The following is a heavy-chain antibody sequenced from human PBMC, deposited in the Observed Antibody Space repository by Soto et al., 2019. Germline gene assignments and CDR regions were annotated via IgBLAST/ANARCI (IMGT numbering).Heavy chain of an antibody. Sequence: QVQLVQSGAEVKKPGSSVTVSCKASGGTFSSHGISWVRQAPGHGLEWMGGIVPIFGTADDAQRFRGRVTITADESTSTAYMELSSLRSEDTAVYYCARGRYSGYDMPDTYYYYNYGMDVWGQGTTVTVSS. CDR3: ARGRYSGYDMPDTYYYYNYGMDV. CDR1: GGTFSSHG. CDR2: IVPIFGTA. J-gene: IGHJ6*02. V-gene: IGHV1-69*12. D-gene: IGHD5-12*01.